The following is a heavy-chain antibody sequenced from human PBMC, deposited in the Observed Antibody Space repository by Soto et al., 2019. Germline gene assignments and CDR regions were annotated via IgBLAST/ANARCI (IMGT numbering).Heavy chain of an antibody. CDR3: AKERTTREGTYFDY. D-gene: IGHD4-17*01. CDR2: ISGSGGST. Sequence: EVQLLESGGGLVQPGGSLRLSCAASGFTFSSYAMSWVRQAPGKGLEWGSAISGSGGSTYYADSVKGRFTISRDHSTNTLYLQMNSLRAEDTAVYYCAKERTTREGTYFDYWGQGTLVTVSA. V-gene: IGHV3-23*01. J-gene: IGHJ4*02. CDR1: GFTFSSYA.